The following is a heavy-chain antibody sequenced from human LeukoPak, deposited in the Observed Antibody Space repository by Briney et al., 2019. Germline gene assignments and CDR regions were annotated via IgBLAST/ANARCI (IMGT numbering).Heavy chain of an antibody. V-gene: IGHV3-23*01. CDR3: ARDWVGSSAV. CDR1: GFTFSSYA. D-gene: IGHD2-2*01. CDR2: ISGSGGST. J-gene: IGHJ6*02. Sequence: PGGSLRLSCAASGFTFSSYAMSWVRQAPGKGLEWVSAISGSGGSTYYADSVKGRFTISRDNSKNTLFLQMGSLRPEDMAVYYCARDWVGSSAVWGQGTTVTVSS.